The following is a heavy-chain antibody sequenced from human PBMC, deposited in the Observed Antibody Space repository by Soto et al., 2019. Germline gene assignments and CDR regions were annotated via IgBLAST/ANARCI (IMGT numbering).Heavy chain of an antibody. V-gene: IGHV1-2*02. Sequence: QVQLVQSGADVKRPGASVRVSCKPSGYPFTDLYIHWVRLAPGLGLEWMGWIDPRSGASRKTQKFQGRFTLTRDTSTSTVYIELFRLSTDATAVYYCERDNYGPLDYWGKGTMVPVSS. CDR3: ERDNYGPLDY. D-gene: IGHD3-10*01. J-gene: IGHJ4*02. CDR1: GYPFTDLY. CDR2: IDPRSGAS.